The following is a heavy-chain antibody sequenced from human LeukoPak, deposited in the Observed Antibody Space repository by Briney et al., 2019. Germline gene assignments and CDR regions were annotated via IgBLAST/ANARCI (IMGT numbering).Heavy chain of an antibody. D-gene: IGHD2-2*01. J-gene: IGHJ4*02. V-gene: IGHV3-23*01. CDR3: AHGSMYQLDY. CDR2: ISGSGGST. CDR1: GFTFSSYG. Sequence: GGTLRLSCAASGFTFSSYGMSWVRQAPGKGLEWVSAISGSGGSTYYADSVKGRFTISRDNSKNTLYLQMNSLRAEDTAVYYCAHGSMYQLDYWGQGTLVTVSS.